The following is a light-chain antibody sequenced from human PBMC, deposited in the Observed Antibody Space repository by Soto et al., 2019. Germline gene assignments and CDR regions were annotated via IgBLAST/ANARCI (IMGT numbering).Light chain of an antibody. CDR1: SSDVGGYTY. CDR3: SSYTSSLYV. CDR2: EVI. Sequence: QSVLTQPPSASGSPGQSVTISCTGTSSDVGGYTYVSWYQQHPGKAPKLIIYEVIKRPSGVPDRFSGSKSGNTAFLTVSGLQAEDEADYYCSSYTSSLYVFGTGTKLTVL. J-gene: IGLJ1*01. V-gene: IGLV2-8*01.